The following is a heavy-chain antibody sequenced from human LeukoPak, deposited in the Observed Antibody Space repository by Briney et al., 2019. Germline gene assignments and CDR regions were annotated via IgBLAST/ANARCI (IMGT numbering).Heavy chain of an antibody. V-gene: IGHV1-18*04. CDR1: GYTFTSYA. D-gene: IGHD3-10*01. J-gene: IGHJ4*02. CDR2: ISDHNGNT. CDR3: ARGFYGSGSYCFDY. Sequence: ASVKVSCKASGYTFTSYAITWVRQAPGQGLEWMGWISDHNGNTDYAQKLQGRVTMTTDTSTSTAYMDLRSLRSDDTAVYYCARGFYGSGSYCFDYWGQGTLVTVSS.